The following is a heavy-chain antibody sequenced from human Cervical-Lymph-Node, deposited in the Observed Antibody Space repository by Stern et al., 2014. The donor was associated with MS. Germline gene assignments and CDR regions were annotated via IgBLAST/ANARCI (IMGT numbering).Heavy chain of an antibody. Sequence: QVQLGQSGAEVKKPGASVKVSCKVSEYTLTELSMHWVRQAPGKGLEWMGRFDPQDGKTIYAQRFQGRVTLTEDTPTNTAYMELSSLRSDDTAVYYCATVVEISGSYLFDSWGQGTLVTVSS. CDR3: ATVVEISGSYLFDS. D-gene: IGHD1-26*01. CDR2: FDPQDGKT. J-gene: IGHJ4*02. CDR1: EYTLTELS. V-gene: IGHV1-24*01.